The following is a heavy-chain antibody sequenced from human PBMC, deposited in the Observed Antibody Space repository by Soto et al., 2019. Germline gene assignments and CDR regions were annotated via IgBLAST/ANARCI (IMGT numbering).Heavy chain of an antibody. CDR3: ARLWGGAVADY. CDR2: CYYSGST. J-gene: IGHJ4*02. D-gene: IGHD6-19*01. Sequence: QLQLQESGPGLVKPSETLSLTCTVSGGSISSSSYYWGWIRQPPGKGLEWIGSCYYSGSTYYNPSLKSRLTISVDTSKNPFSLTLSSLTAADTAVYYCARLWGGAVADYWGQGTLVTVSS. CDR1: GGSISSSSYY. V-gene: IGHV4-39*01.